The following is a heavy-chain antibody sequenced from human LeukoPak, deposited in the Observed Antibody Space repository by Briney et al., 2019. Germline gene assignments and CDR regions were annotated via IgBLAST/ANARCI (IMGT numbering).Heavy chain of an antibody. V-gene: IGHV3-48*03. CDR1: GFTFSSYA. CDR3: ARDVLYSSTAFDI. J-gene: IGHJ3*02. D-gene: IGHD6-13*01. CDR2: VSGSGTTI. Sequence: PGGSLRLSCAASGFTFSSYAMTWVRQAPGKGLEWVSLVSGSGTTIYYADSVKGRFTISRDNAKNSLYLQMNSLRAEDTAVYYCARDVLYSSTAFDIWGQGTMVTVSS.